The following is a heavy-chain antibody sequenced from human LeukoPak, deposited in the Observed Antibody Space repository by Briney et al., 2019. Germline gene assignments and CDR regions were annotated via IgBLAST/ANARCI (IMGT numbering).Heavy chain of an antibody. CDR2: IYHSGST. V-gene: IGHV4-38-2*01. CDR1: GYSISSGYY. Sequence: PSETLPLTCAVSGYSISSGYYWGWIRQPPGKGLEWIGSIYHSGSTYYNPSLKSRVTISVDTSKNQFSLKLISVTAADTAVYYCARHLAYDFWSGYQLKSWFDPWGQGTLVTVSS. CDR3: ARHLAYDFWSGYQLKSWFDP. J-gene: IGHJ5*02. D-gene: IGHD3-3*01.